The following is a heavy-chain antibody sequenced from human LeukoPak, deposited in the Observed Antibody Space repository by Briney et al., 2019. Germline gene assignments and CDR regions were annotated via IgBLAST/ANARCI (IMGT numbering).Heavy chain of an antibody. V-gene: IGHV4-61*02. CDR3: ARDSGITGTPDY. CDR1: GGSISSGSYY. J-gene: IGHJ4*02. CDR2: IYTSGST. Sequence: PSETLSLTCTVSGGSISSGSYYWSWIRQPAGKGLEWIGRIYTSGSTNYNPSLKSRVTISVDTSKNQFSLKLSSVTAADAAVYYCARDSGITGTPDYWGQGTLVTVSS. D-gene: IGHD1-20*01.